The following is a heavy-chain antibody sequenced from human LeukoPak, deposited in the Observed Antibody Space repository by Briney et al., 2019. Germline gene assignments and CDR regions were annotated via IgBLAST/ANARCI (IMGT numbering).Heavy chain of an antibody. V-gene: IGHV3-7*01. CDR3: GRGLFDVDP. Sequence: PGGSLRLSCAASGFTFSSYSMNWVRQAPGKGLEWLANIKKDGGETYYVDSVKGRFTISRDNAKNSLYLQMISLRAEDTAVYYCGRGLFDVDPWGQGTLVTVSS. J-gene: IGHJ5*02. CDR2: IKKDGGET. D-gene: IGHD2-21*01. CDR1: GFTFSSYS.